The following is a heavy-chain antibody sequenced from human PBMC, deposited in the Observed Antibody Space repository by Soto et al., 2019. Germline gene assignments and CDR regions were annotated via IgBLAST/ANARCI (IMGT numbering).Heavy chain of an antibody. Sequence: GGSLRLSCAASGFTFSNAWMNWVRQAPGKGLEWVGRIKYKTDGGTIDYAAPVKGRFTISRDDSKNTLYLQMNSLKTEDTAVYYCTTNWNYGGDSVYRGQGTLVTVSS. CDR1: GFTFSNAW. J-gene: IGHJ4*02. CDR3: TTNWNYGGDSVY. V-gene: IGHV3-15*07. CDR2: IKYKTDGGTI. D-gene: IGHD1-7*01.